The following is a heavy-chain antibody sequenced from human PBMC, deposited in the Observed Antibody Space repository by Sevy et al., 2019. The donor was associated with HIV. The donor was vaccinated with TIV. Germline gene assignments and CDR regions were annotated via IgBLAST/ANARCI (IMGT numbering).Heavy chain of an antibody. CDR3: ARLSGYDSAYYYYGMDV. D-gene: IGHD5-12*01. CDR1: GGSISSSSYY. V-gene: IGHV4-39*01. Sequence: SETLSLTCTVSGGSISSSSYYWGWIRQPPGKGLEWIGSIYYSGSTYYNPSLKSRVTISVDTSKNQFSLKLSSVTAADTGVYYCARLSGYDSAYYYYGMDVWGQGTTVTVSS. CDR2: IYYSGST. J-gene: IGHJ6*02.